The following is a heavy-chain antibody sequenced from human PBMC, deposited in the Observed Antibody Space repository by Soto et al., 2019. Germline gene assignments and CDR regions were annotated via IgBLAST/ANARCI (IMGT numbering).Heavy chain of an antibody. CDR2: IYYSGST. CDR3: ARLKIPDFDY. D-gene: IGHD2-2*02. CDR1: GGSISSSSYY. Sequence: SETLSLTCTVSGGSISSSSYYWGWFRQPPGKGLEWIGSIYYSGSTYYNPSLKSRVTISVDTSKNQFSLKLSSVTAADTAVYYCARLKIPDFDYWGQGTLVTVSS. V-gene: IGHV4-39*01. J-gene: IGHJ4*02.